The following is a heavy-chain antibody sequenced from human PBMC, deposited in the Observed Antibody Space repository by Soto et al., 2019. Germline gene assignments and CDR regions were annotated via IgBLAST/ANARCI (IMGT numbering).Heavy chain of an antibody. CDR3: AHRVSYSASWDVGWFES. V-gene: IGHV2-5*02. CDR2: IYWDNDR. Sequence: QITLKESGPALVEPTQTLTLTCSFSGFSLSNSGVGVGWFRQAPGKALECLGIIYWDNDRRYNPSLKDRLNIAKVTSKNQVVVTMTYMEPVDTGTYYCAHRVSYSASWDVGWFESWGQGTPVTVS. CDR1: GFSLSNSGVG. D-gene: IGHD3-10*01. J-gene: IGHJ5*01.